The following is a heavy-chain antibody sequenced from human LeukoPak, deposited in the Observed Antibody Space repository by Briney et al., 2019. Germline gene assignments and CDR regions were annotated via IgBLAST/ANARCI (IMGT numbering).Heavy chain of an antibody. D-gene: IGHD3-10*01. CDR1: GGTFSSYA. Sequence: GSSVKVSCKASGGTFSSYAISWVRQAPGQGLEWMGGIIPIFGTANYAQKFQGRVTITADKSTSTAYMELSSLRSEDTAVYYCARLGSGSFNYYYCGMDVWGKGTTVTVSS. CDR3: ARLGSGSFNYYYCGMDV. CDR2: IIPIFGTA. V-gene: IGHV1-69*06. J-gene: IGHJ6*04.